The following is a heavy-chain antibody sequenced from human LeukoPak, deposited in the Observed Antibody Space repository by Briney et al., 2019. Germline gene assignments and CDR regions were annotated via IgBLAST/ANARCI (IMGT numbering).Heavy chain of an antibody. D-gene: IGHD3-10*01. J-gene: IGHJ4*02. CDR2: IYTSGST. Sequence: SETLSLTCTVPGGSISSYYWSWIRQPPGKGLEWIGYIYTSGSTNYNPSLKSRVTISVDTSKNQFSLKLSSVTAADTAVYYCARTYYYGSGSFNYFDYWGQGTLVTVSS. CDR3: ARTYYYGSGSFNYFDY. V-gene: IGHV4-4*09. CDR1: GGSISSYY.